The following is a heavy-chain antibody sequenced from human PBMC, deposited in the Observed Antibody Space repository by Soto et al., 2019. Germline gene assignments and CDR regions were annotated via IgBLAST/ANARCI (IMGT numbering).Heavy chain of an antibody. Sequence: GSVKVSCKASGYTFTSYGISWVRQAPGQGLEWMGWISAYNGNTNYAQKLQGRVTMTTDTSTSTAYMELRSLRSDDTAVYYCARDPAYYYVSSGYWPTPIRDYWGQGTLVKSPQ. D-gene: IGHD3-22*01. J-gene: IGHJ4*02. CDR3: ARDPAYYYVSSGYWPTPIRDY. CDR1: GYTFTSYG. CDR2: ISAYNGNT. V-gene: IGHV1-18*01.